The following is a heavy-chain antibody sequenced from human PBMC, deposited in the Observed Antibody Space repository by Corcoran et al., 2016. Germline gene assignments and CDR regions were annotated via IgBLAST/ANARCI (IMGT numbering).Heavy chain of an antibody. V-gene: IGHV4-59*01. D-gene: IGHD6-19*01. CDR1: GGSISSYY. CDR3: ARVLQGSGPFDY. J-gene: IGHJ4*02. Sequence: QVPLQESDPGLVKPSETLSLTCTVSGGSISSYYWSWIRQPPGKGLEWIGYIYYSGSTNYNPSLKSRVTISVDTSKNQFSLKLSSVTAADTAVYYCARVLQGSGPFDYWGQGTLVTVSS. CDR2: IYYSGST.